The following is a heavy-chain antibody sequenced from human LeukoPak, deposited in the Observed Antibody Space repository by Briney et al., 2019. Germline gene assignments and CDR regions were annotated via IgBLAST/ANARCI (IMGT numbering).Heavy chain of an antibody. CDR3: ARVKGETPASDF. D-gene: IGHD3-10*01. Sequence: GGSLRLSCAVSGFNVSSDYMTWVRQAPGKGLQWVSVLYTGGTTYYANSVKGRFTISRDNSKNTLYLQVNSLRAEDTAIYYCARVKGETPASDFWGQGTLVTVSS. V-gene: IGHV3-53*01. CDR2: LYTGGTT. J-gene: IGHJ4*02. CDR1: GFNVSSDY.